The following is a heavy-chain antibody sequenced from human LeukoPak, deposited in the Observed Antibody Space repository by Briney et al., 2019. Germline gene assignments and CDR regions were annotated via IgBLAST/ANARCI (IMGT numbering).Heavy chain of an antibody. J-gene: IGHJ3*02. CDR2: INPNSGGT. Sequence: ASVKVSCKASGYTFTGYYMHWVRQAPGQGHEWMGWINPNSGGTNYAQKFQGRVTMTRDTSISTAYMELSRLRSDDTAVYYCATMVARGGYCSSSSCYGGFDIWGQGTMVTVSS. CDR1: GYTFTGYY. D-gene: IGHD2-2*03. V-gene: IGHV1-2*02. CDR3: ATMVARGGYCSSSSCYGGFDI.